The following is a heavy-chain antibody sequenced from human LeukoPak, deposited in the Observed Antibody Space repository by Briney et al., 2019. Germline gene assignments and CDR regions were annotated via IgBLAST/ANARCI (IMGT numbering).Heavy chain of an antibody. J-gene: IGHJ5*02. CDR1: GYTFTTYG. Sequence: GASVKVSCKASGYTFTTYGLSWVRLAPGLGLEWMGWISAYNGNTKDAEKFQDRVTMTTETSTSTAYMELRNLRSDDTAVYYCARDTIAARPGWFDPWGQGTLVTVSS. CDR3: ARDTIAARPGWFDP. V-gene: IGHV1-18*01. CDR2: ISAYNGNT. D-gene: IGHD6-6*01.